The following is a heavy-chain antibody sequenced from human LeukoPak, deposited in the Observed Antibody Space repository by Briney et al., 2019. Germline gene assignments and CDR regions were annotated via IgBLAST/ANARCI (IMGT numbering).Heavy chain of an antibody. CDR2: IYTSGST. Sequence: SETLSLTCTVSGGSISSYYWSWIRQPPGKGLEWIGRIYTSGSTNYNPSLKSRVTISVDTSKNQFSLKLSSVTAADTAMYYCARVSRGNSVGGDYWGQGTLVTVSS. CDR1: GGSISSYY. CDR3: ARVSRGNSVGGDY. J-gene: IGHJ4*02. D-gene: IGHD4-23*01. V-gene: IGHV4-4*07.